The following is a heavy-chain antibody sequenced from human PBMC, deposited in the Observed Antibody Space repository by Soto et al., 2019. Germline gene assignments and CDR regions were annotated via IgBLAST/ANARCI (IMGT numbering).Heavy chain of an antibody. J-gene: IGHJ3*02. CDR1: GGSISSYY. CDR3: ARHTIFGVVPYAFDI. D-gene: IGHD3-3*01. CDR2: IYYSGST. V-gene: IGHV4-59*08. Sequence: SETLSLTCTVSGGSISSYYWSWIRQPPGKGLEWIGYIYYSGSTNYNPSLKSRVTISVDTSKNQFSLKLSSVTAADTAVYYCARHTIFGVVPYAFDIWGQGTMVTVSS.